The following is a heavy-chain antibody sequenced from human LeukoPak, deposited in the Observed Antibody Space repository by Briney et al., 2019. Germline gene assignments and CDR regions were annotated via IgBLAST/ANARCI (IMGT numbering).Heavy chain of an antibody. CDR2: IKQDGSEK. J-gene: IGHJ4*02. Sequence: GGSLRLSCLVSGSTFSSYWMNWVRQAPGKGLEWVANIKQDGSEKYYVDSVKGRFTISRDNAKNSLYLQMNSLRAEDTAVYYCAPKVVGSAPFDYWGQGTLVTVSS. V-gene: IGHV3-7*03. CDR1: GSTFSSYW. D-gene: IGHD2-15*01. CDR3: APKVVGSAPFDY.